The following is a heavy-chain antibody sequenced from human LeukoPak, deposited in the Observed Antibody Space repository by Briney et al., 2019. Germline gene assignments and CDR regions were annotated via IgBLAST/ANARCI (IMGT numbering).Heavy chain of an antibody. CDR3: AKDGGAGTFY. V-gene: IGHV3-30*02. CDR1: GFTFGDYA. Sequence: TGGSLRLSCTPSGFTFGDYAMSWFRQAPGKGLEWVAFIRYDGSNKYYADSVKGRFTISRDNSKNTLYLQMNSLRAEDTAVYYCAKDGGAGTFYWGQGTLVTVSS. J-gene: IGHJ4*02. CDR2: IRYDGSNK. D-gene: IGHD6-19*01.